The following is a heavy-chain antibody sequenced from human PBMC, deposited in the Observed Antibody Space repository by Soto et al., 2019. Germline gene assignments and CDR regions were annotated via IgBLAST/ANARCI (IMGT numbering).Heavy chain of an antibody. V-gene: IGHV2-5*02. CDR2: VYWDDDK. CDR3: ATLTADF. Sequence: ITLEESGPTLVKPTETLTLTCTFSGFSLTTGVGVGWVRQTPGKALEWLALVYWDDDKHYNPSLKTRLTITKDDSKGPVVLTMTKMDPADSATYYCATLTADFWGPGTLVTVS. J-gene: IGHJ4*02. CDR1: GFSLTTGVG.